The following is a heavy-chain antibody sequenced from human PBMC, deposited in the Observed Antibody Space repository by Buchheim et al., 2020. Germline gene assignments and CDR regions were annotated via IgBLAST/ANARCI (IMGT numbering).Heavy chain of an antibody. J-gene: IGHJ4*02. CDR3: ATFAGDYEDY. Sequence: QVQLVESGGGVVQPGRSLRLSCAASGFTFRNYGLHCVRQAPGKGLEWVAFISYDGLDTYYTDSVKGRFTISRDNSTNTLYVQMNSLRAEDTAVYYCATFAGDYEDYWGQGTL. CDR2: ISYDGLDT. CDR1: GFTFRNYG. V-gene: IGHV3-30*14. D-gene: IGHD4-17*01.